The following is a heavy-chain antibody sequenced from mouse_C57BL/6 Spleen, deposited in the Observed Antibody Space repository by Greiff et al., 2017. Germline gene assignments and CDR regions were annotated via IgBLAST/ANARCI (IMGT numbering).Heavy chain of an antibody. J-gene: IGHJ3*01. CDR3: AKDYGNFAWFAY. V-gene: IGHV1-53*01. Sequence: QVQLKEPGTELVKPGASVKLSCKASGYTFTSYWMHWVKQRPGQGLEWIGNINPSNGGTNYNEKFKSKATLTVDKSSSTAYMQLSSLTSEDSAVYYCAKDYGNFAWFAYWGQGTLVTVSA. CDR1: GYTFTSYW. CDR2: INPSNGGT. D-gene: IGHD2-1*01.